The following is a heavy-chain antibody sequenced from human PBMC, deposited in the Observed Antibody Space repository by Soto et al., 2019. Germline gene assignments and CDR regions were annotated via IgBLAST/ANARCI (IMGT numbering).Heavy chain of an antibody. CDR1: GFTVSSNY. CDR3: ASGVGFDWLPTQGDY. CDR2: IYSGGST. Sequence: EVQLVESGGGLVQPGGSLRLSCAASGFTVSSNYMSWVRQAPGKGLEWVSVIYSGGSTYYADSVKGRFTISRDNSKNTLYLQMNSLRAEDTAVYYCASGVGFDWLPTQGDYWGQGTLVTVSS. D-gene: IGHD3-9*01. V-gene: IGHV3-66*01. J-gene: IGHJ4*02.